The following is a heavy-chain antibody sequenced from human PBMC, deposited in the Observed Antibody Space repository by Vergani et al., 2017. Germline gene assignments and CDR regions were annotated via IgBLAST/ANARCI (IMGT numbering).Heavy chain of an antibody. V-gene: IGHV4-30-2*01. D-gene: IGHD3/OR15-3a*01. CDR3: ARGQTGYSRDWSTYFFYMGV. Sequence: QLQLQESDSRLVNPSQTLSLTCTLSGDAISRDTYSWNWVRQPPGKPLEWIGSVYYSGTTYYNPSIGGRVTMSIDKSKNHFSLTLTSVTAADSAFYFCARGQTGYSRDWSTYFFYMGVWGKGTTVTVSS. CDR1: GDAISRDTYS. J-gene: IGHJ6*03. CDR2: VYYSGTT.